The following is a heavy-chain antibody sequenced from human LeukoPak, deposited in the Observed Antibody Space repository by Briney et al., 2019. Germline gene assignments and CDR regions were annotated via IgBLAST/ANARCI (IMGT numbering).Heavy chain of an antibody. V-gene: IGHV1-2*02. CDR1: GYTFTGYY. CDR2: INPNSGGT. D-gene: IGHD3-10*01. J-gene: IGHJ4*02. CDR3: ARAKGITMVRGVMGDY. Sequence: ASVKVSCKASGYTFTGYYMHWVRQAPGQGLEWMGWINPNSGGTNYAQKFQGRVTMTRDTSISTAYMELSRLRSDDTAVYYCARAKGITMVRGVMGDYWGQGTLVTVSS.